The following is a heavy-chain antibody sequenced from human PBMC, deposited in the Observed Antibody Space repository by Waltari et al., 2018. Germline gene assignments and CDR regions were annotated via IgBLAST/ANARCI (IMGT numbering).Heavy chain of an antibody. Sequence: QVQLVQSGAEVKKPGASVKVSCKASGYTFTSYAMHWVRQAPGQRLEWMGWINAGNGNTKDSQKFQGRVTITRDTSASTAYMELSSLRSEDTAVYYCAREHYDFWSGYSFGYWGQGTLVTVSS. J-gene: IGHJ4*02. V-gene: IGHV1-3*01. CDR2: INAGNGNT. CDR3: AREHYDFWSGYSFGY. CDR1: GYTFTSYA. D-gene: IGHD3-3*01.